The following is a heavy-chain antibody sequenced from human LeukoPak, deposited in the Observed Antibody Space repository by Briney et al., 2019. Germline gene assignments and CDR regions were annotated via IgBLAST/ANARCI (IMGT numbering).Heavy chain of an antibody. V-gene: IGHV1-46*01. CDR3: ARGGRYCSSTSCSHNWFDP. CDR2: INPSGGST. Sequence: ASVKVSCKASGYTFTSYYMHWVRQAPGQGLEWMGIINPSGGSTSYAQKFQGRVTMTRDMSTSTVYMELSSLRSEDTAVYYCARGGRYCSSTSCSHNWFDPWGQGTLATVSS. J-gene: IGHJ5*02. CDR1: GYTFTSYY. D-gene: IGHD2-2*01.